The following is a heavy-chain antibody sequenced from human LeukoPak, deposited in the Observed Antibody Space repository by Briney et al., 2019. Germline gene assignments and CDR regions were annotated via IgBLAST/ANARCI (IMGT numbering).Heavy chain of an antibody. D-gene: IGHD5-24*01. CDR2: IRFDASNI. CDR1: GFTFSDYG. Sequence: PGGSLRLSCAASGFTFSDYGMHWVRQAPGKGLEWVAFIRFDASNIYYADSVKGRFTISRDNSKSTLYLQMNSLRAEDAAIYYCAKDSEDGHNWAPFDYWGQGTLVTVSS. J-gene: IGHJ4*02. CDR3: AKDSEDGHNWAPFDY. V-gene: IGHV3-30*02.